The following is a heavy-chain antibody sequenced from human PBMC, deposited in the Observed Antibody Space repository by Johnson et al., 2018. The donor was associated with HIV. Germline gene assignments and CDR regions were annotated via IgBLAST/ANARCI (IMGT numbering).Heavy chain of an antibody. Sequence: QVQLVESGGGLVQPGGSLRLSCAASGFTFSSYAMSWVRQAPGKGLEWVAFILYNGHNKYYADSVKGRFTICRDNSKNTLYLQMNSLRAEDTAVYYCARELEADYAFDIWRKGTMDTVSS. V-gene: IGHV3-30*03. D-gene: IGHD6-25*01. CDR3: ARELEADYAFDI. CDR1: GFTFSSYA. CDR2: ILYNGHNK. J-gene: IGHJ3*02.